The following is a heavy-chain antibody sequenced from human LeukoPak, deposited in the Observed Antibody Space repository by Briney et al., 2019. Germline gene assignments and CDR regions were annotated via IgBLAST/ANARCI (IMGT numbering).Heavy chain of an antibody. CDR1: GGSISPYY. J-gene: IGHJ5*02. CDR3: ARGPRQLVRTPPRGWFDP. Sequence: TSSETLSLTCTVSGGSISPYYWSWIRQPPGKGLELIGYIYYSGSTNYNPSLKSRVTISVDTSKNQFSLKLSSVTAADTAVYYCARGPRQLVRTPPRGWFDPWGQGTLVTVSS. V-gene: IGHV4-59*01. D-gene: IGHD6-6*01. CDR2: IYYSGST.